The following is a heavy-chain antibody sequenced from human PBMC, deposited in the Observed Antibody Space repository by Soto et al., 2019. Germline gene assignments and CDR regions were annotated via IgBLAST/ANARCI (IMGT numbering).Heavy chain of an antibody. Sequence: QVQLVQSGAEVKKPGSSVKVSCKASGGTFSSYTISWVRQAPGQGLEWMGRIIPILGIANYAQKFQGRVTITADKSTSTAYMELSRLRSEDTAVYYCARLSLHTAMADYWGQGTLVTVSS. J-gene: IGHJ4*02. CDR3: ARLSLHTAMADY. CDR1: GGTFSSYT. CDR2: IIPILGIA. D-gene: IGHD5-18*01. V-gene: IGHV1-69*02.